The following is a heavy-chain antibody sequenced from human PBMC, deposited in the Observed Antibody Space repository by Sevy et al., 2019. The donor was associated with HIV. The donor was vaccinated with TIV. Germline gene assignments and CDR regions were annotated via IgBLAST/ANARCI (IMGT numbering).Heavy chain of an antibody. Sequence: GALRLSCAASGFTFSDYYMSWIRQAPAQGLDWVSYISSSGNSIYYADSVKGRFTISRDNAKNSLYLQMNSLRAEDTAVYYCARDLDAFDIWGQGTMVTVSS. CDR3: ARDLDAFDI. CDR2: ISSSGNSI. V-gene: IGHV3-11*01. J-gene: IGHJ3*02. CDR1: GFTFSDYY.